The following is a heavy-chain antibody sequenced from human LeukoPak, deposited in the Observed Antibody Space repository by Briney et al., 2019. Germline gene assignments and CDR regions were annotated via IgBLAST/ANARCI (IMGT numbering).Heavy chain of an antibody. V-gene: IGHV4-39*01. D-gene: IGHD6-13*01. CDR1: GGSISSSSYY. CDR3: ARLGAYSWYYFDY. J-gene: IGHJ4*02. CDR2: IYYSGST. Sequence: PSEALSLTCTVSGGSISSSSYYWGWIRQPPGEGLEWLGCIYYSGSTYYNPSLKSRVTISVDTSKNQFSLKLSSVTAADTAVYYCARLGAYSWYYFDYWGQGTLVTVSS.